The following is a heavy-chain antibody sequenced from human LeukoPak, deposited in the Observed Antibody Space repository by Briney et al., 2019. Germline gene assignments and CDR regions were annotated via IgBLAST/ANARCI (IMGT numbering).Heavy chain of an antibody. CDR2: IIPIFGTA. D-gene: IGHD2-2*01. CDR3: ATRYCSSTSCSRTKYYGMDV. V-gene: IGHV1-69*01. Sequence: SSVKVSCKASGGTFSSYAISWVRQAPGQGLEWMGGIIPIFGTANYAQKFQGRVTITADESTSTAYMELSSLRSEDTAVYYCATRYCSSTSCSRTKYYGMDVWGEGTTVTVSS. CDR1: GGTFSSYA. J-gene: IGHJ6*04.